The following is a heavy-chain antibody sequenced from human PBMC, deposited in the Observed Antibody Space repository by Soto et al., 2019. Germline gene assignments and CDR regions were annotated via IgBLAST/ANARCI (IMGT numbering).Heavy chain of an antibody. CDR3: ARGDYVGGTYSYNWDYYGSDV. CDR2: IYTSGST. CDR1: GGSISSYY. J-gene: IGHJ6*04. V-gene: IGHV4-4*07. Sequence: SDTLSLACTVSGGSISSYYWSCIRQLAGQGLEWIGRIYTSGSTNYNPSLKSRVTMSVDTSKNQFPLKLSSVTAADTAVYYCARGDYVGGTYSYNWDYYGSDVWGKGTTVT. D-gene: IGHD3-16*02.